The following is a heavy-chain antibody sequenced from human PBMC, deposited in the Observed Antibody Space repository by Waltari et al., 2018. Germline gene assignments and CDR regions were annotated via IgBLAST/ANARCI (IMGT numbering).Heavy chain of an antibody. J-gene: IGHJ4*02. D-gene: IGHD3-22*01. CDR1: GFSFRSFG. CDR3: ARVHSLGQYDTSGAESNFDH. V-gene: IGHV3-23*01. CDR2: IGAVTST. Sequence: EVQLLESGGGLVQPGGSLRLSCAASGFSFRSFGMSWVRQAPGKGLAWVSAIGAVTSTYYADSVKGRFTISRDNSKNTLFLQMNSLGAEDTAIYYCARVHSLGQYDTSGAESNFDHWGQGALVTVSS.